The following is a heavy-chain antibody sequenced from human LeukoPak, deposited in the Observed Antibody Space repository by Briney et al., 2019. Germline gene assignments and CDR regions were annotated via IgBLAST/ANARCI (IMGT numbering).Heavy chain of an antibody. CDR3: ARDMDGYFDY. Sequence: GGSMRLSCAPPELTFTNYNMNWDSQAPGKGLEWVSCISSSSSYMYYADSVEGRFTISRDNAKNSLYLQMNSLRAEDTAVYHCARDMDGYFDYWGQGTLVTVSS. D-gene: IGHD3-10*01. J-gene: IGHJ4*02. V-gene: IGHV3-21*01. CDR2: ISSSSSYM. CDR1: ELTFTNYN.